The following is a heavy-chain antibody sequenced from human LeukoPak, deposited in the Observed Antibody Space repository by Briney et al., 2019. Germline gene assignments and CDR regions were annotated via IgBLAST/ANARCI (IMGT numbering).Heavy chain of an antibody. CDR1: GYTFTGYY. CDR2: INPNSGDT. Sequence: VASVKVSCKASGYTFTGYYMHWVRQAPGQGLEWMGRINPNSGDTDYAQKFQGRVTMTRDTSISTAYMELSRLRSDDTAVYYCAREVSTIGPRYIDLWGRGALVTVSP. CDR3: AREVSTIGPRYIDL. V-gene: IGHV1-2*06. D-gene: IGHD5/OR15-5a*01. J-gene: IGHJ2*01.